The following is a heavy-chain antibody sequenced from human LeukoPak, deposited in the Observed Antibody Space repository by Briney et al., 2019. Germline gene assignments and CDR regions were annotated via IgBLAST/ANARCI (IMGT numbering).Heavy chain of an antibody. CDR3: ARGGSDTAMAHDY. J-gene: IGHJ4*02. Sequence: GGSLRLSCAASGFIFSRNNMNWVRLAPGKGLEWVSYISSSGTTIYYADSVKGRFTISRDDAKNTLYLQVNSLRAEDTAVYFCARGGSDTAMAHDYWGQGTLVTVSS. D-gene: IGHD5-18*01. CDR2: ISSSGTTI. V-gene: IGHV3-48*04. CDR1: GFIFSRNN.